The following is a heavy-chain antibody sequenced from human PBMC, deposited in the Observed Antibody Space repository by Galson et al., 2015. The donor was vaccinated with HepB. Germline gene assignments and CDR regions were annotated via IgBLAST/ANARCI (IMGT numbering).Heavy chain of an antibody. CDR2: IWYDGSIK. J-gene: IGHJ4*02. CDR1: GFSFSSYG. V-gene: IGHV3-33*01. Sequence: SLRLSCAASGFSFSSYGMHWVRQAPGKGLEWVAVIWYDGSIKDYADSVKGRFTISRDNSKNTLYLQMNSLRAEDTAVYYCARDSSGYDWGTDYWGQGTLVTVSS. D-gene: IGHD5-12*01. CDR3: ARDSSGYDWGTDY.